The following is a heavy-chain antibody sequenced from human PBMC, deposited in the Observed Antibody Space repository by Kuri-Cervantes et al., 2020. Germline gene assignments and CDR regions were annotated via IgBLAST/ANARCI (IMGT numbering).Heavy chain of an antibody. CDR2: ISSSSSYI. CDR1: GFTFSSYS. V-gene: IGHV3-21*05. CDR3: ARERDDFWSGYYTWAGDYYYYGMDV. J-gene: IGHJ6*02. D-gene: IGHD3-3*01. Sequence: GGSLRLSCAASGFTFSSYSMNWVRQAPGKGLEWVSYISSSSSYIYYADSVKGRFTISRDNAKNSLYLQMNSLRAEDTAVYYCARERDDFWSGYYTWAGDYYYYGMDVWGQGTTVTVSS.